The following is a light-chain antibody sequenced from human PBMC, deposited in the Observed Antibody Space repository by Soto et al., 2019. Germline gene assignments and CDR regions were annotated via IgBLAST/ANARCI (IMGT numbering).Light chain of an antibody. V-gene: IGKV1-27*01. CDR1: QGISNY. Sequence: DIQITQSPSSLSASVGDGVTITSRASQGISNYLAWYQKKPGKVPKLLIYPASTLQSGFPARFSGSGSGTDFTLTISSLPPEDFATYYCQKYNSAPPVFTFGPGTKVDIK. J-gene: IGKJ3*01. CDR2: PAS. CDR3: QKYNSAPPVFT.